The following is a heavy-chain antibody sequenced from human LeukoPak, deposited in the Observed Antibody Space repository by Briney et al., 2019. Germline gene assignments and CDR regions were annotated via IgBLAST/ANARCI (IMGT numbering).Heavy chain of an antibody. CDR1: GFTFSSYA. CDR3: AKAGLRIRFFEGCDY. D-gene: IGHD3-3*01. V-gene: IGHV3-23*01. J-gene: IGHJ4*02. Sequence: PGGSLRLSCAASGFTFSSYAMSWVRQAPGKGLEWVSAISGSGGSTYYADSVKGRFTISRDNSKNTLYLQMNSLRAEDTAVYYCAKAGLRIRFFEGCDYWGQGTLVTVSS. CDR2: ISGSGGST.